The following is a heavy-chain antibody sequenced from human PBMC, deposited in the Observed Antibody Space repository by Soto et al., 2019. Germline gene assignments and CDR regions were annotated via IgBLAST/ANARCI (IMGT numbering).Heavy chain of an antibody. CDR2: IYWDDDK. CDR3: AHPVVPGRGEGNWFDP. Sequence: QITLKESGPTLVKPTQPLTLTCTFSGFSLSTSGVGVGWIRQPPGKALEWLALIYWDDDKRYSPSLKSRLTITKDTSKNQVVLTMTNMDPVDTATYYCAHPVVPGRGEGNWFDPWGQGTLVTVSS. J-gene: IGHJ5*02. V-gene: IGHV2-5*02. CDR1: GFSLSTSGVG. D-gene: IGHD2-15*01.